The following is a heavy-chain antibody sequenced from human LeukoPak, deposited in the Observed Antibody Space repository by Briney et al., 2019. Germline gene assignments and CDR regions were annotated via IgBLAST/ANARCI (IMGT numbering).Heavy chain of an antibody. Sequence: GGSLRLSCAASGFTFSSYAMSWVRQAPGKGLEWVAVIWYDGSNKYYADSVKGRFTISRDNSKNTLYLQMNSLRAEDTAVYYCARTSAPGDFQHWGQGTLVTVSS. D-gene: IGHD1-1*01. CDR2: IWYDGSNK. CDR1: GFTFSSYA. CDR3: ARTSAPGDFQH. V-gene: IGHV3-33*08. J-gene: IGHJ1*01.